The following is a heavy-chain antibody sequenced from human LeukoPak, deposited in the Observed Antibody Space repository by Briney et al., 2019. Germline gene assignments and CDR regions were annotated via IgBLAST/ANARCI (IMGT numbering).Heavy chain of an antibody. D-gene: IGHD2-2*01. CDR2: IYYSGSA. V-gene: IGHV4-39*07. Sequence: PSETLSLTCTVSGGSISSGSYFWGWIRQPPGKRLEWIGSIYYSGSAYYDPSLKSRVTISVDTSNNQFSLNLRSVTSADTAVYFCAKMGYCSSSSCYGSAFDIWGQGTVVTVSS. CDR1: GGSISSGSYF. J-gene: IGHJ3*02. CDR3: AKMGYCSSSSCYGSAFDI.